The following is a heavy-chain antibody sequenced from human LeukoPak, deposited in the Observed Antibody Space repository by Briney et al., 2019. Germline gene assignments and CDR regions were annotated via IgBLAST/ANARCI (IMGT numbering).Heavy chain of an antibody. CDR3: ARAHTYCGGDCYSN. CDR1: GGSISSGGYS. V-gene: IGHV4-30-2*01. CDR2: IYHSGST. D-gene: IGHD2-21*02. Sequence: SQTLSLTCAVSGGSISSGGYSWSWIRQPPGKGLEWIGYIYHSGSTYYNPSLKSRVTISVDRSKNQFSLKLSSVTAADTAVYYCARAHTYCGGDCYSNWGQGTLVTVSS. J-gene: IGHJ4*02.